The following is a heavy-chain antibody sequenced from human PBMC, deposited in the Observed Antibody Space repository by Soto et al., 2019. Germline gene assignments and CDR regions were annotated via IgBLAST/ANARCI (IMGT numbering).Heavy chain of an antibody. Sequence: PGGSLRLSCAASGFTFSDYYMSWIRQAPGKWLEWVSYISSSGNTIYYADSVKGRFTISRDNAKNSLYLQMNSLRAEDTAVYYCARDFTNWNAFGYWGQGTLVNVSS. V-gene: IGHV3-11*01. D-gene: IGHD1-1*01. CDR2: ISSSGNTI. CDR1: GFTFSDYY. CDR3: ARDFTNWNAFGY. J-gene: IGHJ4*02.